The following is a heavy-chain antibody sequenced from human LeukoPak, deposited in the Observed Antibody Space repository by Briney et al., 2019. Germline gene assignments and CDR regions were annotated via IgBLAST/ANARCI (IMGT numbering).Heavy chain of an antibody. CDR2: IYTDVSTT. CDR1: GFTFSSYW. Sequence: PGGSLRLSCAASGFTFSSYWMPWVRQAPGKGLVWVSRIYTDVSTTSYADSVRGRFTISRDNAKNTLYLQMNSLRAEDTSVYYCARGGHYGGNSYIDYWGQGTLVTVSS. J-gene: IGHJ4*02. V-gene: IGHV3-74*01. CDR3: ARGGHYGGNSYIDY. D-gene: IGHD4-23*01.